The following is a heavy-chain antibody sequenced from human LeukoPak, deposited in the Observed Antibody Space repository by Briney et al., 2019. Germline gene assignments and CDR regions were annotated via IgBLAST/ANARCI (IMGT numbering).Heavy chain of an antibody. J-gene: IGHJ6*03. CDR3: ARGGAARLAYYYYYMDV. Sequence: SSETLSLTCTVSGGSISSYYWSWIRQPPGKGLEWIGYIYYSGSTNYNPSLKSRVTISVDTSKNQFSLKLSSVTAADTAVYYCARGGAARLAYYYYYMDVWGKGTTVTVSS. V-gene: IGHV4-59*01. CDR2: IYYSGST. D-gene: IGHD6-6*01. CDR1: GGSISSYY.